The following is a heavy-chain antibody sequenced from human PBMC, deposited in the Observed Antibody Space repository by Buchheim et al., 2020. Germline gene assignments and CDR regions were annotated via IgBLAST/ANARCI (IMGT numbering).Heavy chain of an antibody. V-gene: IGHV3-7*01. CDR2: IKQDGSEK. J-gene: IGHJ6*02. D-gene: IGHD2-15*01. Sequence: EVLLVQSGGGLVQPGGSLRLSCAASGFTFSSYWMSWVRQTPGKGLEWVANIKQDGSEKYYVDSVRGRFTISRDNAKNSLFLQMNSLRAEDTAFYYCARDGACSGGMCYHYFYAMDVWGQGTT. CDR1: GFTFSSYW. CDR3: ARDGACSGGMCYHYFYAMDV.